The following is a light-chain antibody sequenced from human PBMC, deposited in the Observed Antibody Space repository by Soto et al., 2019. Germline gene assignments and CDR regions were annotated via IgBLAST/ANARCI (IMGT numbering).Light chain of an antibody. V-gene: IGLV2-23*02. CDR3: CSRGGSSPTDV. CDR1: SSDVGSYNV. J-gene: IGLJ1*01. Sequence: QSALTQPASVSGSPGQSITISCTGTSSDVGSYNVVSWYQQHPGKAPKLMIYEVSKRPSGVSDRFSGSKSGNTASLTISGLQAEDEADHHCCSRGGSSPTDVFGTGTKLTVL. CDR2: EVS.